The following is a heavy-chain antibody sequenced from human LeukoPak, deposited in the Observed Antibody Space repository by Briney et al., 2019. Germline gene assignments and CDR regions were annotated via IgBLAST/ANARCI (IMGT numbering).Heavy chain of an antibody. CDR3: TILTGESSSNY. CDR1: GFTFSSFN. D-gene: IGHD7-27*01. CDR2: ISSSGSAI. Sequence: GGSLRLSCAASGFTFSSFNMNWVRQGPGKGLEWVSNISSSGSAIYYADSVKGRFTISRDNSKNTLYLQMNSLKTEDTAVYYCTILTGESSSNYWGQGTLVTVSS. J-gene: IGHJ4*02. V-gene: IGHV3-48*01.